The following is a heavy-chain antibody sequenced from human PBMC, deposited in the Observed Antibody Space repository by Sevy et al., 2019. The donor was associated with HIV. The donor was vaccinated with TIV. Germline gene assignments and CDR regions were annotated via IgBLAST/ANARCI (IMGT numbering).Heavy chain of an antibody. CDR1: GFDFANAW. Sequence: GGSLRLSCTASGFDFANAWMNWVRQAPGKGLEWVGHIKSITDGGAADYAAPVKGRFTISRHDSKNTLYLHMNSLKAEDTGVYYCSTDDLISYWGRGTLVTVSS. CDR3: STDDLISY. CDR2: IKSITDGGAA. J-gene: IGHJ4*02. V-gene: IGHV3-15*07.